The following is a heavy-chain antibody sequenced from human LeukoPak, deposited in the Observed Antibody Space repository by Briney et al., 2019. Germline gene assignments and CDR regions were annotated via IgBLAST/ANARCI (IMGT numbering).Heavy chain of an antibody. D-gene: IGHD6-19*01. CDR1: GDSFSSVTDY. J-gene: IGHJ4*02. CDR2: GDYSGST. CDR3: ARDSTLIAVAVNYPLYYFDY. Sequence: KTSETLSLTCTVSGDSFSSVTDYWAWIRQPPGKGLEWIASGDYSGSTYYNPSLKSRVTISVDTSKNQFSLKLSSVTAADTAVYYCARDSTLIAVAVNYPLYYFDYWGQGTLVTVSS. V-gene: IGHV4-39*07.